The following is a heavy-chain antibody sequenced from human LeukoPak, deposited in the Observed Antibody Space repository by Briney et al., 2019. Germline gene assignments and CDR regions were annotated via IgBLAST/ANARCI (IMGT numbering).Heavy chain of an antibody. V-gene: IGHV3-53*01. CDR2: IYSGGST. CDR1: GFTVSSNY. J-gene: IGHJ5*02. D-gene: IGHD1-14*01. CDR3: ARDRAGSNWFDP. Sequence: GGTLRLSCAASGFTVSSNYMSWVRQAPGKGLEWVSVIYSGGSTYYADSVKGRFTISRDNSKNTLYLQMNSLRAEDTAVYYCARDRAGSNWFDPWGQGTLVTVSS.